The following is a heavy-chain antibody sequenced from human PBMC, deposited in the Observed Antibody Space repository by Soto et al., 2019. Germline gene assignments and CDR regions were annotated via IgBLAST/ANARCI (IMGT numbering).Heavy chain of an antibody. J-gene: IGHJ4*02. CDR1: GFTFSSYS. D-gene: IGHD4-17*01. V-gene: IGHV3-21*01. Sequence: EVQLVESGGGLVKPGGSLRLSCAASGFTFSSYSMHWVRQAPGKGLEWVSSISSSSSYIYYADSVKGRFTISRDNAKNSLYLQMNSLRAEDTAVYYCARDGATVVTSYYFDYWGQGTLVTVSS. CDR3: ARDGATVVTSYYFDY. CDR2: ISSSSSYI.